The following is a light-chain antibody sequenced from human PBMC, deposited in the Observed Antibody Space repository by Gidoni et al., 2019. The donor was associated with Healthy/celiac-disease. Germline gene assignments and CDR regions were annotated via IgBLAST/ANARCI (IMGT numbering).Light chain of an antibody. Sequence: EIVMPQPQAPRSVSPGEKAPLSCRASQSVSSNLAWYQQKPGQAPRLLIYVSSTRATGIPARFSCSGSGTEFTLTISSLQSEDFAVYYCQQYNNWPPLTFGGGTKVEIK. CDR3: QQYNNWPPLT. CDR2: VSS. V-gene: IGKV3-15*01. CDR1: QSVSSN. J-gene: IGKJ4*01.